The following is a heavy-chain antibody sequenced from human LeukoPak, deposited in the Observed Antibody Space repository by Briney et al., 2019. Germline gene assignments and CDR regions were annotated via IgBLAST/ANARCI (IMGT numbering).Heavy chain of an antibody. Sequence: ASVKVSCKASGYTFTSYYMHWVRQAPGQGLEWMGIINPSGGSTSYAQKFQGRVTMTRDMSTSTVYMELGSLRSEDTAVYYCAREWRYYYDSSGYAFDYWGQGTLVTVSS. CDR1: GYTFTSYY. CDR2: INPSGGST. J-gene: IGHJ4*02. D-gene: IGHD3-22*01. CDR3: AREWRYYYDSSGYAFDY. V-gene: IGHV1-46*01.